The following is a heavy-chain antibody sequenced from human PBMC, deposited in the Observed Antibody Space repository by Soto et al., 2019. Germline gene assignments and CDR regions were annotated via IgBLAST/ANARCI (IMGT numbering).Heavy chain of an antibody. V-gene: IGHV1-3*01. Sequence: ASVKVSCKASGYTFTSYAMHWVRQAPGQRLEWMGWINADNGNTKYSQKFQGRVTITRDTSASTAYMELSSLRSEDTAVYYCARDHGIAAAGTGDYWGQGTLVTVSS. J-gene: IGHJ4*02. CDR2: INADNGNT. CDR3: ARDHGIAAAGTGDY. D-gene: IGHD6-13*01. CDR1: GYTFTSYA.